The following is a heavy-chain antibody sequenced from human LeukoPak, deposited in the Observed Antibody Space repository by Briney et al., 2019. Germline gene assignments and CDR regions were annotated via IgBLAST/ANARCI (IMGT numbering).Heavy chain of an antibody. CDR2: RTGTGYST. D-gene: IGHD3-3*02. CDR3: AKAAFSRTSYFDY. CDR1: EFTFSNYA. Sequence: GGSLRLSCAASEFTFSNYAMSWVRQAPGKGLEWVSGRTGTGYSTYYADSVKGRFTISRDNSKNTLYLQMNSLRAEDTAVYYCAKAAFSRTSYFDYWGQGTLVTASS. V-gene: IGHV3-23*01. J-gene: IGHJ4*02.